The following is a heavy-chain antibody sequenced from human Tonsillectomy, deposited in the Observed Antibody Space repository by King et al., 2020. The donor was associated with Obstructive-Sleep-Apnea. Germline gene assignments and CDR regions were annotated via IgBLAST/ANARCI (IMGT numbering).Heavy chain of an antibody. D-gene: IGHD3-22*01. CDR1: GYTFSDYY. Sequence: QLVQSGAEVSKPGASVKVSCKASGYTFSDYYIHWVRQAPGQGLEWMGWINPSSGGTNSPQKFQGWVTMTGDTSISTASMELSRLRSDDTAVYYWARVLNSGPYYYYSSGHALFDYWGQGTLVTVSS. CDR3: ARVLNSGPYYYYSSGHALFDY. V-gene: IGHV1-2*04. CDR2: INPSSGGT. J-gene: IGHJ4*02.